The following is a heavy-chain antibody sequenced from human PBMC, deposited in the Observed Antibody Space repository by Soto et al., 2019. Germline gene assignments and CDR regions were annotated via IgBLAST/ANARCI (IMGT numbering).Heavy chain of an antibody. CDR3: ARGWGTTVVTLDAFDI. D-gene: IGHD2-21*02. CDR2: ISSGATYR. CDR1: GFTFITYN. Sequence: GGSLRLSCAASGFTFITYNMNCFRNSPGKGLEWVSSISSGATYRYYPDSVKGRFTVSRDNPNNSLYLQMNSLRGEDTAVYYCARGWGTTVVTLDAFDIWGQGTMVTVSS. V-gene: IGHV3-21*01. J-gene: IGHJ3*02.